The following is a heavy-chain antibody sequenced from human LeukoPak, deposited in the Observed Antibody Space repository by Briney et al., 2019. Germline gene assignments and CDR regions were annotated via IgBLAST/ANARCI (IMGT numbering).Heavy chain of an antibody. CDR3: ARGDYDFWSGYPYYYYYMDV. V-gene: IGHV3-74*01. CDR2: INSDGSST. J-gene: IGHJ6*03. D-gene: IGHD3-3*01. CDR1: GFTFSSYW. Sequence: GGSLRLSCAASGFTFSSYWMHWVRQAPGKGLVWVSRINSDGSSTSYADSVKGRFTISRDNDKNTLYLQMNSLRAEDTAVYYCARGDYDFWSGYPYYYYYMDVWGKGTTVTVSS.